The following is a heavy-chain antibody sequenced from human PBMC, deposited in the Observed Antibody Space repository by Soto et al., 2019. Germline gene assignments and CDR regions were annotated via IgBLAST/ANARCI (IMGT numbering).Heavy chain of an antibody. V-gene: IGHV3-21*01. Sequence: VSMRLSCETNRYTFSSYTMNWVRQDPVSGLVWVSSIGTSSSYIYYEDSVKGRFTITRDNAKNSLFLQMNSLRADDTAVYYCARDSVRDYLYYYYGMDVWGQGTTVTVSS. D-gene: IGHD4-17*01. CDR3: ARDSVRDYLYYYYGMDV. CDR2: IGTSSSYI. J-gene: IGHJ6*02. CDR1: RYTFSSYT.